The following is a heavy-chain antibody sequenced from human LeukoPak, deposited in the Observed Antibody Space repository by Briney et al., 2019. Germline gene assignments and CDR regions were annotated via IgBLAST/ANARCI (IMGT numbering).Heavy chain of an antibody. V-gene: IGHV4-59*01. CDR3: ARVPRYDFWSGYLYYYYMDV. J-gene: IGHJ6*03. Sequence: PSETLSLTCTVFGGSISSYYWSWIRQPPGKGLEWIGYIYYSGSTNYNPSLKSRVTISVDTSKNQFSLKLSSVTAADTAVYYCARVPRYDFWSGYLYYYYMDVWGKGTTVTVSS. D-gene: IGHD3-3*01. CDR1: GGSISSYY. CDR2: IYYSGST.